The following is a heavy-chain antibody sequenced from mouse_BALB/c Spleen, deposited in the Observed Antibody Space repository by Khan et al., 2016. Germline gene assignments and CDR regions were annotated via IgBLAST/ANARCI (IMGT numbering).Heavy chain of an antibody. D-gene: IGHD1-1*01. CDR3: ARKNYGRGWYFDA. J-gene: IGHJ1*01. Sequence: EVQLQESGPGLVKPSQSLSLTCSVTGYSITSGYYWNWIRQFPGNKLEWMGYISYDGSNNYNPSLKNRISITRDTSKNQFFLKLNSVTTEDTATYYCARKNYGRGWYFDAWGAGTTVTVSS. V-gene: IGHV3-6*02. CDR2: ISYDGSN. CDR1: GYSITSGYY.